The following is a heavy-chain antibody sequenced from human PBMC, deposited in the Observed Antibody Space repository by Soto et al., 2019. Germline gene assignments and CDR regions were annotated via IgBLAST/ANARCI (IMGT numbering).Heavy chain of an antibody. V-gene: IGHV4-4*07. J-gene: IGHJ5*02. CDR1: GASISGFY. CDR2: IYATGTT. D-gene: IGHD1-1*01. Sequence: PSETLSLTCTVSGASISGFYWSWIRKSAGKGLEWIGRIYATGTTDYNPSLKSRVMMSVDTSKKQFSLKLRSVTAADTAVYFCVRDGTKTLRDWFDPWGQGISVTVSS. CDR3: VRDGTKTLRDWFDP.